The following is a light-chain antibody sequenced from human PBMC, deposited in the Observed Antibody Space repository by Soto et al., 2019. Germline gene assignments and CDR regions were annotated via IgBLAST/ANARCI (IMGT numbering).Light chain of an antibody. CDR3: QHRSNWPRLT. CDR2: DAV. V-gene: IGKV3-11*01. J-gene: IGKJ4*01. CDR1: QNISTY. Sequence: IVFTQSPATLSLSPGKRATLSCRASQNISTYLAWYQQQPGQAPRLLIYDAVNRVTGIPARFSGSGSGTDFTLTISSLEPEDFAVYYCQHRSNWPRLTFGGGTKVDIK.